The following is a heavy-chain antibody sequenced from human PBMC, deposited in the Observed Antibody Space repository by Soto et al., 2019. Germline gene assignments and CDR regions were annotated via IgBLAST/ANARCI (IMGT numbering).Heavy chain of an antibody. CDR3: ARGATYSYAFSSDFDY. V-gene: IGHV3-23*01. J-gene: IGHJ4*02. CDR2: IIGSGNTR. Sequence: PGGSLRLSCAASGFTFSSYAMSWVRQAPGKGLEWVSGIIGSGNTRYHADSVKGRFIITRDNAKNTLNLQMDSLRAEDTAVYYCARGATYSYAFSSDFDYWGQGALVTVSS. D-gene: IGHD5-18*01. CDR1: GFTFSSYA.